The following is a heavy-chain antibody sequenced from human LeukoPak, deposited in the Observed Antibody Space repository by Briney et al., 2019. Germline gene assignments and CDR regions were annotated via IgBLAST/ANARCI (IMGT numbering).Heavy chain of an antibody. CDR3: ARAAWDIRYFDWLLYP. V-gene: IGHV4-34*01. D-gene: IGHD3-9*01. Sequence: SETLSLTCAVSGESFSGYYWSWIRQPPGKGLEWIGEINHSGTTNYNPSLKSRVTISVDTSKKQFSLKLRSVTAADTAVYYCARAAWDIRYFDWLLYPWGQGTLVTVSS. CDR1: GESFSGYY. CDR2: INHSGTT. J-gene: IGHJ5*02.